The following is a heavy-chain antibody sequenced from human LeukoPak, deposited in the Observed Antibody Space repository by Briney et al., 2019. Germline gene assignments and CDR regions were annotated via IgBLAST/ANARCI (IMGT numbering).Heavy chain of an antibody. V-gene: IGHV4-34*01. D-gene: IGHD2-2*01. J-gene: IGHJ5*02. CDR1: GVSFSTYY. CDR2: VNHGGST. CDR3: ARAPPYCSSTSCYPNRWFDP. Sequence: SGTLSLTCAVYGVSFSTYYWSWIRQPPGKGLEWIGEVNHGGSTNYNPSLKSRVTISVDTSTNQFSLKLSSVTAADTAVYYCARAPPYCSSTSCYPNRWFDPWGQATLVTDSS.